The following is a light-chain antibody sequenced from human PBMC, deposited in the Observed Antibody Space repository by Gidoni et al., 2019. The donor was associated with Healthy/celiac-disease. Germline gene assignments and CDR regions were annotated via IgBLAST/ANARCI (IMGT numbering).Light chain of an antibody. CDR1: QDISNY. CDR2: DAS. V-gene: IGKV1-33*01. CDR3: QQYDNLPWT. Sequence: DIQMTQSPSSLSASLGDRVTITCQASQDISNYVNWYQQKPGKAPKLLIYDASNLETGVPSRFSGSGSGTDFTFTISSLQPEDIATYYCQQYDNLPWTFGQGTKVEIK. J-gene: IGKJ1*01.